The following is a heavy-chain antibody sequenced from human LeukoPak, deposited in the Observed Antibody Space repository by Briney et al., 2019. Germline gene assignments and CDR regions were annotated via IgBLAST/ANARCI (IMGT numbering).Heavy chain of an antibody. V-gene: IGHV3-7*01. CDR2: IKQDGREK. CDR1: GFTFSSYW. Sequence: GGSLRLSCAASGFTFSSYWMSWVGEAPGKGREGGANIKQDGREKYYVDSVKARFTISRDNAKNSLYLQMNSLRAEDTAVYYCAKVKYYYDSSGWSFAYWGQGTLVTVSS. CDR3: AKVKYYYDSSGWSFAY. J-gene: IGHJ4*02. D-gene: IGHD3-22*01.